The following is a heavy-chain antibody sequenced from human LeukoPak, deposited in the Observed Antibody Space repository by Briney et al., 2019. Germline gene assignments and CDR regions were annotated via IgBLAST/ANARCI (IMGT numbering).Heavy chain of an antibody. CDR3: ARLISSRDY. V-gene: IGHV4-34*01. J-gene: IGHJ4*02. Sequence: SETLSLTCAVYGGSFSGYYWSWLRQPPGKGLEWIGEINHSGSTNYNPSLKSRVTISVDTPKNQFSLKLSSVTAADTAVYYCARLISSRDYWGQGTLVTVSS. CDR2: INHSGST. D-gene: IGHD3-16*01. CDR1: GGSFSGYY.